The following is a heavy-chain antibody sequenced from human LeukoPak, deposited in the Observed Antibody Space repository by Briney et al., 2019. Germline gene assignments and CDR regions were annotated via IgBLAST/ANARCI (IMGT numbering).Heavy chain of an antibody. Sequence: PGGSLRLSCAASGFTFSSHSMNWVRQAPGKGPEWISYISSGSDTIYYAESVKGRFTISRDNAKNSLYLQMNSLRDEDTAVYYCARGPAIVYGYFDNWGQGTLVTVSS. CDR2: ISSGSDTI. J-gene: IGHJ4*02. CDR1: GFTFSSHS. V-gene: IGHV3-48*02. CDR3: ARGPAIVYGYFDN. D-gene: IGHD5/OR15-5a*01.